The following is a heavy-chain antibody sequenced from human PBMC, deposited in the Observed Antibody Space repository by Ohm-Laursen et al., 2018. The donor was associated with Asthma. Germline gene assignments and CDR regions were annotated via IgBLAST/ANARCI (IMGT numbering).Heavy chain of an antibody. D-gene: IGHD6-6*01. CDR1: GFTFTGYY. CDR2: INPNSGDT. J-gene: IGHJ6*02. CDR3: AREYSSSSGRGLDV. V-gene: IGHV1-2*06. Sequence: ASVKVSCKASGFTFTGYYMHWVRQAPGQGLEWMGRINPNSGDTNYAQKFQGRFTMTRDTSISTAYMELSRLRSDDTAVYYCAREYSSSSGRGLDVWGQGTTVTVSS.